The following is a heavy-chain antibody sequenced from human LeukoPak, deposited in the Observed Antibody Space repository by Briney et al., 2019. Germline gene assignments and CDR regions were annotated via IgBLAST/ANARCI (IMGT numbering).Heavy chain of an antibody. CDR3: AGRLWRRDGYNLSAFDI. CDR1: GASISGDY. J-gene: IGHJ3*02. Sequence: PSETLSLTCTVSGASISGDYWSWIRQPAGKGLEWIGRIYTSGSANYNPSLKSRVTISVDTSKNQFSLKLSSVTAADTAVYYCAGRLWRRDGYNLSAFDIWGQGTMVTVSS. CDR2: IYTSGSA. D-gene: IGHD5-24*01. V-gene: IGHV4-4*07.